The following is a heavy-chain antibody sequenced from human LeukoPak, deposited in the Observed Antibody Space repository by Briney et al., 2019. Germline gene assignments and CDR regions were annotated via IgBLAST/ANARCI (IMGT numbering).Heavy chain of an antibody. D-gene: IGHD6-19*01. CDR1: GYSFTSSG. J-gene: IGHJ4*02. Sequence: ASVKVSCKASGYSFTSSGISWVRQAPGQGLEWMGWINTNNGNTNYAQKFQGRATMTTDTSTSTAYMELRSLRSDDTAVYYCAREGWDQRDTAAFDHWGQGTLVTVSS. CDR2: INTNNGNT. V-gene: IGHV1-18*01. CDR3: AREGWDQRDTAAFDH.